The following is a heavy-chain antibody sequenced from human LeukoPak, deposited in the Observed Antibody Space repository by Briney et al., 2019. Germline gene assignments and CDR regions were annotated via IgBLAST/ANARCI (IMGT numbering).Heavy chain of an antibody. Sequence: GGSLRLSYAASGFTFSSYAMSWVRQAPGKGLEWVPAISGSGGSTYYADSVKGRFTISRDNSKNTLYLQMNSLRAEDTAVYYCAKATAGYSYYFDYWGQGTLVTVSS. V-gene: IGHV3-23*01. CDR3: AKATAGYSYYFDY. D-gene: IGHD6-13*01. J-gene: IGHJ4*02. CDR1: GFTFSSYA. CDR2: ISGSGGST.